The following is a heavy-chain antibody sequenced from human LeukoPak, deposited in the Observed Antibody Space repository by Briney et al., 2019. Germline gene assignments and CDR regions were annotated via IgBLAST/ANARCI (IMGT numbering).Heavy chain of an antibody. CDR3: ARANGQADY. CDR2: ISSSSSTI. V-gene: IGHV3-48*04. J-gene: IGHJ4*02. D-gene: IGHD2-8*01. Sequence: PGGSLRLSCAASGFTFSSYSMNWVRQAPGKGLEWVSYISSSSSTIYYADSVKGRFTISRDNAKNSLYLQMNILRAEDTAVYYCARANGQADYWGQGTLVTVSS. CDR1: GFTFSSYS.